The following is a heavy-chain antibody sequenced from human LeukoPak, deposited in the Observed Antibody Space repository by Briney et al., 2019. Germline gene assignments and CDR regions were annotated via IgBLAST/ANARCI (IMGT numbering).Heavy chain of an antibody. V-gene: IGHV1-18*01. D-gene: IGHD3-10*01. Sequence: ASAKVSCKASGGTFSSYAISWVRQAPGQGLEWMGGINPISGGTNYAQKFQGRVTMTIDTSTSTLYMELRSLRSDDTAVYYCARGRTHRRLWLGESTGGPFDYWGQGTLVTVSS. CDR2: INPISGGT. J-gene: IGHJ4*02. CDR3: ARGRTHRRLWLGESTGGPFDY. CDR1: GGTFSSYA.